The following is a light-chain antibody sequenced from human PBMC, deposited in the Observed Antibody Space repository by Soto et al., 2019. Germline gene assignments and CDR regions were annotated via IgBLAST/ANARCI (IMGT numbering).Light chain of an antibody. CDR3: SSYTSSSVV. CDR2: DVS. V-gene: IGLV2-14*01. Sequence: QSALTQPASVSGSPGQSSTISCTGTSSDVGGYNYVSWYQQHPGKAPKLMIYDVSNRPSGVSNRFSGSKSGNTASLTISGLQAKDEADYYCSSYTSSSVVFGGWTQLTVL. J-gene: IGLJ2*01. CDR1: SSDVGGYNY.